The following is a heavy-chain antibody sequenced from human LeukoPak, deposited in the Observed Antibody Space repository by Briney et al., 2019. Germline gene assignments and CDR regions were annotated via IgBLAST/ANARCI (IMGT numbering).Heavy chain of an antibody. J-gene: IGHJ5*02. CDR2: ISGGGSST. CDR1: GFTFDNYA. CDR3: AKVLGSSSWYSLGS. D-gene: IGHD6-13*01. Sequence: PGSSLRLSCAASGFTFDNYAMHWVRQAPGKGLEWVSLISGGGSSTSYADSVKGRFTISRDNNKGSLYLQMNSLTTEDTALYYCAKVLGSSSWYSLGSWGQGTLVTVSS. V-gene: IGHV3-43*02.